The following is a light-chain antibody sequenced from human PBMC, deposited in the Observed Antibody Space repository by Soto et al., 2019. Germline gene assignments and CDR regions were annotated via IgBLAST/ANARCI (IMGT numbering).Light chain of an antibody. Sequence: DIQMTQSPSSLSASVGDRVTITCRASQSISIYLNWYQQKPGKAPNVLIYAASSLQSGVPPRFSGSGSGTAFTLTISSLQPEDFATYFCQQSYNIPRATFGQGTKVDIK. J-gene: IGKJ1*01. V-gene: IGKV1-39*01. CDR1: QSISIY. CDR2: AAS. CDR3: QQSYNIPRAT.